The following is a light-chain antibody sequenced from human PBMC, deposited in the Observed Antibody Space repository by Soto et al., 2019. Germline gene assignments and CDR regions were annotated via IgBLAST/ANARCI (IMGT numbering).Light chain of an antibody. CDR2: GAS. CDR3: QQYGSVPLT. V-gene: IGKV3-20*01. CDR1: QSVSTSY. Sequence: EIVLTQSPGTRSLSPGERATLSCRDSQSVSTSYLAWYQQKPGQAPRLLIYGASSRATGIPDRFSGSGSGADFTLTISRLEPEDFAVYYCQQYGSVPLTFGGGTKVEIK. J-gene: IGKJ4*01.